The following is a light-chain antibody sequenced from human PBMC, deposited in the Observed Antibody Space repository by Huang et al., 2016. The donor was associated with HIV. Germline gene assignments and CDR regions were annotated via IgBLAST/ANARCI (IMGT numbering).Light chain of an antibody. CDR1: QSVLYSSNHKNY. Sequence: DIVMTQSPDSLAVSLGERATINCKSSQSVLYSSNHKNYLAWYQQKPGQPPKLLIYLASTREFGVPDRFSGSGSGTDFTLTISSLQAEDVAVYYCQQYYSTPQTFGQGTKVEIK. V-gene: IGKV4-1*01. CDR3: QQYYSTPQT. J-gene: IGKJ1*01. CDR2: LAS.